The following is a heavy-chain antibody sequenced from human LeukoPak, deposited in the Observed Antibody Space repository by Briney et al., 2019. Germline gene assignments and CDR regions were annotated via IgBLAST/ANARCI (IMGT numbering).Heavy chain of an antibody. CDR2: IIPIFGTA. J-gene: IGHJ6*03. D-gene: IGHD6-13*01. V-gene: IGHV1-69*05. Sequence: GASVKGSFKASGGTFSSYAISWVRQAPGQGLEWMGGIIPIFGTANYAQKFQGRVTITTDESTSTAYMELSSLRSEDTAVYYCVGIAAAGRSRSYYIDVWGKGTTVTVSS. CDR3: VGIAAAGRSRSYYIDV. CDR1: GGTFSSYA.